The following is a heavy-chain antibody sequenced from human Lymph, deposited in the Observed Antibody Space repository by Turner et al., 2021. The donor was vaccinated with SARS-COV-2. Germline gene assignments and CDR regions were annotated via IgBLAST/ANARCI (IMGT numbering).Heavy chain of an antibody. J-gene: IGHJ4*02. CDR1: GGSISSSSPY. Sequence: QLQLQESGPGLVKPSETLSLPCTVSGGSISSSSPYWGWIRQPPGRGLEWIGHIYYSGSNYYNPSLKSRVTISVDTSKNQFSLKLSSVTAADTAVYYCARLVRRAEYYFDYWGQGTLVTVSS. V-gene: IGHV4-39*01. CDR2: IYYSGSN. CDR3: ARLVRRAEYYFDY. D-gene: IGHD3-10*01.